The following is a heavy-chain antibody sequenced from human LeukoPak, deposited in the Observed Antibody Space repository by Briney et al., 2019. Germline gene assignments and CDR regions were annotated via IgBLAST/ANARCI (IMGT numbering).Heavy chain of an antibody. CDR3: ARDLGFGTHDC. V-gene: IGHV4-34*01. D-gene: IGHD3-10*01. CDR1: GGSFSGYY. CDR2: INHSGST. J-gene: IGHJ4*02. Sequence: PSETLSLTCAVYGGSFSGYYWSWIRQPPGKGLEWIGEINHSGSTNYNPSLKSRVTISVDTSKNQFSLKLSSVTAADTAVCYCARDLGFGTHDCWGQGTLVTVSS.